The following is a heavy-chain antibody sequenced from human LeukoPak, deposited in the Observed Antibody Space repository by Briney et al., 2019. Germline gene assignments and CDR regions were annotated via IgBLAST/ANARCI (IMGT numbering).Heavy chain of an antibody. J-gene: IGHJ4*02. V-gene: IGHV4-34*01. CDR3: ARDLGY. CDR1: GGSFSGYY. CDR2: INHSGST. Sequence: SETLSLTCAVYGGSFSGYYWSWIRQPPGKGLEWIGEINHSGSTNYNPSLKSRATISVDTSKNQFSLKLSSVTAADTAVYYCARDLGYWGQGTLVTVSS.